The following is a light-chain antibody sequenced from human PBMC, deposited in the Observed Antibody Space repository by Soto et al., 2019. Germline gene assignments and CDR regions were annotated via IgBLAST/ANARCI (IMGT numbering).Light chain of an antibody. Sequence: IRLTQSPSFLSASVGDTVTITCRASQGSSSYLAWYQQKPGKAPKLLIYAASTLQSGGPSRFSGSGSGKECTLTISSLQPEDLATYYCQQLDTYPTFGQGTKVEI. J-gene: IGKJ1*01. V-gene: IGKV1-9*01. CDR1: QGSSSY. CDR3: QQLDTYPT. CDR2: AAS.